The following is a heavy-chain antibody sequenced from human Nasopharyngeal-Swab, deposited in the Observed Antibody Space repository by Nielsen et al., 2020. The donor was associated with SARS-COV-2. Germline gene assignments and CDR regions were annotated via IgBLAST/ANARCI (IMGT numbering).Heavy chain of an antibody. Sequence: GGSLRLSCAASGFTCSSYAMSWVRQAPGRGLGGVSAISGSGGSTYYADSVKGRFTISRDNSKNTLYLQMNSLRAEDTAVYYCAKDRRIKYDFWSGSRSDSFDIWGQGTMVTVSS. CDR1: GFTCSSYA. D-gene: IGHD3-3*01. V-gene: IGHV3-23*01. CDR3: AKDRRIKYDFWSGSRSDSFDI. CDR2: ISGSGGST. J-gene: IGHJ3*02.